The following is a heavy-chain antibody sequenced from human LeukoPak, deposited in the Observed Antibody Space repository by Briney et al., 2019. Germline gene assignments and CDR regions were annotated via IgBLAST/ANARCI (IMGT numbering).Heavy chain of an antibody. V-gene: IGHV1-46*01. CDR3: ARGTLRYFDF. CDR2: INPSGGRT. CDR1: GYTLTSYY. J-gene: IGHJ4*02. D-gene: IGHD3-9*01. Sequence: GASVKVSCKASGYTLTSYYMHWVRQAPAQGPEWMGVINPSGGRTTSYAQKIQGRVTMTRDTSMSTVNMELSSLRSEDTAVYYCARGTLRYFDFWGQGTLVTVSS.